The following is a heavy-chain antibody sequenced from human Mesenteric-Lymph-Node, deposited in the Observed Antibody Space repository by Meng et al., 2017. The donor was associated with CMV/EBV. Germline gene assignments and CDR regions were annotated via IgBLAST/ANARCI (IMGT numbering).Heavy chain of an antibody. J-gene: IGHJ4*02. CDR1: GYTFTSYV. Sequence: CKTSGYTFTSYVMYWVRQAPGQRLEWMGWINVGNGNTKYSQKFQGRVTITRDTSASTAYMELSSLRSEDTAVYYCARDLDTAMAYDYWGQGTPVTVSS. CDR2: INVGNGNT. D-gene: IGHD5-18*01. V-gene: IGHV1-3*01. CDR3: ARDLDTAMAYDY.